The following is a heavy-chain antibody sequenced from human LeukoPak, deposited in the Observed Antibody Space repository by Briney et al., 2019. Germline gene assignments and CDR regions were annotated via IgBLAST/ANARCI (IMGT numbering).Heavy chain of an antibody. J-gene: IGHJ4*02. CDR3: ARGRVISKAAAGTPLGY. CDR1: GYTFTSYA. V-gene: IGHV7-4-1*02. CDR2: INTNTGNP. D-gene: IGHD6-13*01. Sequence: GASVKVSCKASGYTFTSYAMNWVRQAPGQGLEWMGWINTNTGNPTYAQGFTGRFVFSLDTSVSTAYLQISSLKAEDTAVYYCARGRVISKAAAGTPLGYWGQGTLVTVSS.